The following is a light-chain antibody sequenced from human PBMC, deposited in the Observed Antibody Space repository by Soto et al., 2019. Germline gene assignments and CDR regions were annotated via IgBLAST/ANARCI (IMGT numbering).Light chain of an antibody. CDR3: QQYNNWPPEYT. J-gene: IGKJ2*01. CDR2: GAS. V-gene: IGKV3D-15*01. Sequence: EIVMTQSPATLSVSPGERATLSRRASQSVTTRLAWYQQKPGQAPRLLIYGASTRATGIPARFSGSGSGTEFPLTISSLQSEDFAVYHCQQYNNWPPEYTFGQGTKLEIK. CDR1: QSVTTR.